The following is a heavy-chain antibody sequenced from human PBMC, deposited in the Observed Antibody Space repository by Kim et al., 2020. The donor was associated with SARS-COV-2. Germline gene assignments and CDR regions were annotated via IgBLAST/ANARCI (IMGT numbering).Heavy chain of an antibody. D-gene: IGHD1-26*01. CDR3: ARARYSGSYHFDF. CDR1: GYIFTDFY. V-gene: IGHV1-2*06. J-gene: IGHJ4*02. CDR2: INPNDGDT. Sequence: ASVKVSCKASGYIFTDFYVHWVRQAPGQGLEWMRRINPNDGDTNYVQKFRGRVTMTWDTSISTAYMEVTGLRSDDTAVYFCARARYSGSYHFDFWGQGTL.